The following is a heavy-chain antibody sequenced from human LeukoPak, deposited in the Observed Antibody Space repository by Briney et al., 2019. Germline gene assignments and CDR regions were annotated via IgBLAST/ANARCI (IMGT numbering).Heavy chain of an antibody. CDR2: INSDGSST. Sequence: GGSLRLSCAASGFTFSSYWMHWVRQAPGKGLVWVSRINSDGSSTSYVDSVKGRFTISRDNAKNTLYLQMNSLRAEDTAVYYCARGANYDILTGYYTDYYYGMDVWGQGTTVTVSS. V-gene: IGHV3-74*01. J-gene: IGHJ6*02. CDR3: ARGANYDILTGYYTDYYYGMDV. D-gene: IGHD3-9*01. CDR1: GFTFSSYW.